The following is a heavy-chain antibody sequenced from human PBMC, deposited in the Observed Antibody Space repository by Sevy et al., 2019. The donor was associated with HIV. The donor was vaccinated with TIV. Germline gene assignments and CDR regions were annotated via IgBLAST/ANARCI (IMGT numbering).Heavy chain of an antibody. V-gene: IGHV1-24*01. D-gene: IGHD2-15*01. Sequence: ASVKVSCKVSGYTLTKLSIDWVRQAPGKALEWMGEFDPQDVKTISSQRFQGRLTMTVYTSTDTAYMELSSLTSEDTAVYYCATVGLRYFSGSSSYQGDWFDPWGQGTLVTVSS. CDR1: GYTLTKLS. CDR3: ATVGLRYFSGSSSYQGDWFDP. J-gene: IGHJ5*02. CDR2: FDPQDVKT.